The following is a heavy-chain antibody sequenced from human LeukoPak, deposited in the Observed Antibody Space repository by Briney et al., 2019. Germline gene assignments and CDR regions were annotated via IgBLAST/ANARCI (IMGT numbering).Heavy chain of an antibody. V-gene: IGHV1-46*01. D-gene: IGHD1-26*01. CDR1: GYTFTSYY. CDR3: ARAVSGSSYSAPPSAFDI. Sequence: VSVKVSCKASGYTFTSYYMHWVRQAPGQGLEWMGIINPSGGSTSYAQKFQGRVTMTRDTSTSTVYMELSSLRSEDTAVYYCARAVSGSSYSAPPSAFDIWGQGTMVTVSS. J-gene: IGHJ3*02. CDR2: INPSGGST.